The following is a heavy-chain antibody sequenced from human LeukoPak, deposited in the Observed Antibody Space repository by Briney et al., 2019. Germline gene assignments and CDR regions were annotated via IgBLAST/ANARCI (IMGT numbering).Heavy chain of an antibody. D-gene: IGHD1-26*01. J-gene: IGHJ6*02. CDR2: ISYDGSNK. CDR3: ARDRQLATDKPYYYYGMDV. V-gene: IGHV3-30*04. Sequence: GGSLRLSCAASGFTFSSYAMHWVRQAPGRGLEWVAVISYDGSNKYYADSVKGRFTISRDNSKNTLYLQMNSLRAEDTAAYYCARDRQLATDKPYYYYGMDVWGQGTTVTVSS. CDR1: GFTFSSYA.